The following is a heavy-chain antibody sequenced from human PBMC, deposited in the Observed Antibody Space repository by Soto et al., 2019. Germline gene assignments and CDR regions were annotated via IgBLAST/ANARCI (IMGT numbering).Heavy chain of an antibody. CDR1: GASTSSDY. CDR3: ARDIASAGGWFDP. CDR2: IHTTGST. J-gene: IGHJ5*02. V-gene: IGHV4-4*07. D-gene: IGHD6-13*01. Sequence: QVQLQESGPGLVKPSETLFLTCTVSGASTSSDYWSWIRQPAGKGLEWIGRIHTTGSTNYNPSLKSRVTMSVDTSKNQFSLKLTSVTAADTAVYYCARDIASAGGWFDPWGQGTLVTVSS.